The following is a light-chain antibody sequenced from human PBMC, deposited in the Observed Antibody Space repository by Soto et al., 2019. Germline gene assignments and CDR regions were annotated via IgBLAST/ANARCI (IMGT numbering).Light chain of an antibody. CDR1: SSDVGAYNY. CDR2: EVN. Sequence: QSALTQPASVSGSPGQSITISCTGTSSDVGAYNYVSWYQQHPGKAPKLMIYEVNNRPSGVPDRFSGSKSGNTASLTISGLQGEDEATYYCSSYGGNYNVVFGGGTKLTVL. J-gene: IGLJ2*01. V-gene: IGLV2-8*01. CDR3: SSYGGNYNVV.